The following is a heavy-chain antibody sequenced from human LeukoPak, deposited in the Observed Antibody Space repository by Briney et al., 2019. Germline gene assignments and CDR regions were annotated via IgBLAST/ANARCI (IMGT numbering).Heavy chain of an antibody. V-gene: IGHV3-74*01. Sequence: PGGSLRLSCAASGFTFSSYWMHWVRQGPGKGGVWVSRIHTDGSVTTYADSVRGRFTNSRDNAKNTLYLQMTSLRAEDTAVYYCARVYVGTSTTYPFDSWGQGTLVTVSS. CDR2: IHTDGSVT. CDR3: ARVYVGTSTTYPFDS. J-gene: IGHJ4*02. CDR1: GFTFSSYW. D-gene: IGHD3-16*01.